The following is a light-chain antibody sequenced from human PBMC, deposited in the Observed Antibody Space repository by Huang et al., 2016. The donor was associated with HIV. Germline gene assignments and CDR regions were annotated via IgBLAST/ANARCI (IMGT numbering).Light chain of an antibody. CDR2: GAA. CDR3: QQYNNWPPYT. J-gene: IGKJ2*01. Sequence: EIVMTQSPATLSVSPGERPPLSCRASQSVSSNLAWYQQKPGQSPRLRLYGAATRATGIPARFSGSGSGTECTLTISSLQSEDFAVYYCQQYNNWPPYTFGQGTKLEIK. V-gene: IGKV3-15*01. CDR1: QSVSSN.